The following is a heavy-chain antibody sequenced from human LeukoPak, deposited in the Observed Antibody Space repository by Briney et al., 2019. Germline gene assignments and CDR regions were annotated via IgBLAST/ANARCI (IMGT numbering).Heavy chain of an antibody. CDR1: GGSISSSNW. J-gene: IGHJ6*03. V-gene: IGHV4-4*02. CDR3: ARAGFYASVNQYYYYYYMDV. CDR2: IHYSGST. Sequence: SGTLSLTCAVSGGSISSSNWWSWVRPPPGKGLEWIGYIHYSGSTNYNPSLKSRVTTSIDTSKNQFSLKVTSVTAADAAVYYCARAGFYASVNQYYYYYYMDVWGTGTTVTVSS. D-gene: IGHD2/OR15-2a*01.